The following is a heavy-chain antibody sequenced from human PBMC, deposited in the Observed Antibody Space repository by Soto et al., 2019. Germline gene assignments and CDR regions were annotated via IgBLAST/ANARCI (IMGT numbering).Heavy chain of an antibody. Sequence: GGSLRLSCQASGFNFDNYGMHWVRQAPGKGLEWVAVITYDGSFQYYADSVEGRFTISRDNSKNTLSLHLNTLKPEDTAVYHCAKDRVGGTFYTPLAFWGQGTLVTVSS. CDR3: AKDRVGGTFYTPLAF. CDR2: ITYDGSFQ. J-gene: IGHJ4*02. V-gene: IGHV3-30*18. D-gene: IGHD1-7*01. CDR1: GFNFDNYG.